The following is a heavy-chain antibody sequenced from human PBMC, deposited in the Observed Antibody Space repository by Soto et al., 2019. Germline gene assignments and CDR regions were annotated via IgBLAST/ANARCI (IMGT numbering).Heavy chain of an antibody. V-gene: IGHV1-24*01. D-gene: IGHD3-16*02. CDR3: ATDLFPDYADAWVTFRPADC. J-gene: IGHJ4*02. Sequence: QVELVQSGAEVKKPGASVKVSCKVSGYTLTELSMHWVRQAPGKGLEWMGVFDAEDGAASYAQNFQGRDTMTVDTSTDTAYVEVTSLRSEDTAVYYCATDLFPDYADAWVTFRPADCWGQGTQVTVSS. CDR2: FDAEDGAA. CDR1: GYTLTELS.